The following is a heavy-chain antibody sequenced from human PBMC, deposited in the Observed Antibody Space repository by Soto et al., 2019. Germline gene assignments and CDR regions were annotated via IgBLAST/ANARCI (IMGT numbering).Heavy chain of an antibody. V-gene: IGHV3-23*01. CDR1: ALSFRNFA. J-gene: IGHJ5*02. CDR2: IGTGGDT. CDR3: AQGLGANFPFSRYFDP. Sequence: PGGSLRLSCAASALSFRNFALTWVRQIAGKEMEWVSTIGTGGDTYYAESVKGRVTISRDDLKTTMCLQMNSLRADDAAVYYCAQGLGANFPFSRYFDPWGQGIQVTVSS. D-gene: IGHD1-1*01.